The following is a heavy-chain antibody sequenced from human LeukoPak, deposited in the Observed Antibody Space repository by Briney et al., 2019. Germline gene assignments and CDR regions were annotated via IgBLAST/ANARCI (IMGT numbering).Heavy chain of an antibody. CDR2: INPNSGGT. CDR3: ARDGASGYYVSSGYYDPYNWFAP. D-gene: IGHD3-22*01. J-gene: IGHJ5*02. Sequence: ASVKVSCKASGYTFTGYYMPWVRQAPGQGLEWMGWINPNSGGTNYAQKFQGRVTMTRDTSISTAYMELSRLRSDDTAVYYCARDGASGYYVSSGYYDPYNWFAPWGQGTLVTVSS. V-gene: IGHV1-2*02. CDR1: GYTFTGYY.